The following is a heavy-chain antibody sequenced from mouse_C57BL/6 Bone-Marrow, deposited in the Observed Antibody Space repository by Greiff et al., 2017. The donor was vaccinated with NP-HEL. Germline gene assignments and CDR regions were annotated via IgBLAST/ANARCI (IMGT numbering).Heavy chain of an antibody. J-gene: IGHJ1*03. V-gene: IGHV1-9*01. D-gene: IGHD1-1*01. CDR2: ILPGSGST. Sequence: QVQLQQSGAELMKPGASVKLSCKATGYTFTGYWIEWVKQRPGHGLEWIGEILPGSGSTTYTEKFKGKATFTADTSSNTAYMQLSSLTTEDSAIYYCAKPLITTVPHWYFDVWGTGTTVTVSS. CDR1: GYTFTGYW. CDR3: AKPLITTVPHWYFDV.